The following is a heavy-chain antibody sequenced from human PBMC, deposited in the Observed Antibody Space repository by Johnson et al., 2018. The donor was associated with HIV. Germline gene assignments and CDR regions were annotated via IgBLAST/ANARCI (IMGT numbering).Heavy chain of an antibody. CDR3: ARDSDISLGVAGAFDI. CDR2: IWYDGSNK. J-gene: IGHJ3*02. Sequence: QVQLVESGGGVVQPGRSLRLSCAASGFTFSRYGRSWVRQAPATGLEWVAVIWYDGSNKSYPDSLKGQFTISRDNSKNTLYLQMNSLRAEDTAVYYCARDSDISLGVAGAFDIWGQGTMVTVSA. D-gene: IGHD3-9*01. CDR1: GFTFSRYG. V-gene: IGHV3-33*01.